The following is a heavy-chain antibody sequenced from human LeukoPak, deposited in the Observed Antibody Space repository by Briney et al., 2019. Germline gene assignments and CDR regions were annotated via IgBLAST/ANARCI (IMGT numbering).Heavy chain of an antibody. D-gene: IGHD3-16*01. J-gene: IGHJ6*03. CDR1: GGSISSYY. CDR2: IYYSGST. Sequence: SETLSLTCTVSGGSISSYYWSWIRQPPGKGLECIGYIYYSGSTNYNPSLKSRVTISVDTSKNQFSLKLSSVTAADTAVYHCARETSQKGAHYMDVWGKGTTVAISS. V-gene: IGHV4-59*01. CDR3: ARETSQKGAHYMDV.